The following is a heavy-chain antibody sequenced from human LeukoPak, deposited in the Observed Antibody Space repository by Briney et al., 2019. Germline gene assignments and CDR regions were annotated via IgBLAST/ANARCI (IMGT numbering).Heavy chain of an antibody. D-gene: IGHD3-10*01. CDR3: AKDKVGFGYYYYMDV. J-gene: IGHJ6*03. Sequence: GGSLRLSCAASGFTFSSYWMHWVRQAPGKGLVWASRINSAGSSTSYADSVKGRFTISRDNAKNTLYLQMNSLRAEDTAVYYCAKDKVGFGYYYYMDVWGKGTTVTISS. CDR2: INSAGSST. CDR1: GFTFSSYW. V-gene: IGHV3-74*01.